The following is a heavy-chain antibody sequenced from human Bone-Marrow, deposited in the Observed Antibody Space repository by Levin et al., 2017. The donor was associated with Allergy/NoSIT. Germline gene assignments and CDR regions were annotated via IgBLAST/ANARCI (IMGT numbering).Heavy chain of an antibody. D-gene: IGHD3-3*01. CDR1: GGSVSSGSYY. CDR2: IFYSGST. V-gene: IGHV4-61*01. J-gene: IGHJ6*03. CDR3: ARDRRYDFWSDYSHYYYYYMDV. Sequence: SETLFLTCTVSGGSVSSGSYYWNWIRQPPGKGLEWIGYIFYSGSTNYNPSLKSRVTISVDTSKNQFSLKLSSVTAADTAVYYCARDRRYDFWSDYSHYYYYYMDVWGKGTTVTVSS.